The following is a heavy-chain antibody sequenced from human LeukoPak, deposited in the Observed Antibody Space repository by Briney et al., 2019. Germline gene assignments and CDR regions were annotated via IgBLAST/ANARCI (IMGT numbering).Heavy chain of an antibody. V-gene: IGHV3-64*01. D-gene: IGHD1-26*01. CDR1: GFTFSSYA. CDR3: ARVESSWELLFDY. J-gene: IGHJ4*02. CDR2: ISSNGGST. Sequence: GGSLRLSCAASGFTFSSYAMHWVRQAPGRGLEYVSAISSNGGSTYYANSVKGRFTISRDNSKNTLYLEMGSLRAEDMAVYYCARVESSWELLFDYWGQGTLVTVSS.